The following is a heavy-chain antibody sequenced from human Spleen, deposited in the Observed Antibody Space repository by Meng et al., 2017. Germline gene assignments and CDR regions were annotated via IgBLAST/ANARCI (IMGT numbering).Heavy chain of an antibody. CDR1: GSQITTAYY. CDR3: AGGAVVTLIFYHAMDV. J-gene: IGHJ6*02. D-gene: IGHD2-21*02. Sequence: SETLSLTCTVSGSQITTAYYWGWIRQPPGKALEWIGSVYHSGTTYSNPSLKSRFTIPVDTSKNQFSLKLSSVTAADTAVYYCAGGAVVTLIFYHAMDVWGQGTTVTVSS. CDR2: VYHSGTT. V-gene: IGHV4-38-2*02.